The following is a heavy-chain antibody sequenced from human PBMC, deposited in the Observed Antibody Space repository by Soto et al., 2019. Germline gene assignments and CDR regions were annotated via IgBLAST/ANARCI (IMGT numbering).Heavy chain of an antibody. CDR1: GGSFSSSNDY. CDR3: ARALITKVDY. J-gene: IGHJ4*02. CDR2: IYHSGST. Sequence: SXTLSLTCTVSGGSFSSSNDYWIWIRQPPGKGLEWIGYIYHSGSTYYNPSLKSRVTISVDRSKNQFSLKLSSVTAADTAVYYCARALITKVDYWGQGTLVTVSS. D-gene: IGHD3-10*01. V-gene: IGHV4-30-2*01.